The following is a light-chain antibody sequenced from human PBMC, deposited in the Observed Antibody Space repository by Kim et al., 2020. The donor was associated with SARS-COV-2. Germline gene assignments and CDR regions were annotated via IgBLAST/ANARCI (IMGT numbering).Light chain of an antibody. CDR3: HQSSAVPYT. J-gene: IGKJ2*01. CDR2: YAS. CDR1: QTIGTS. V-gene: IGKV6D-21*02. Sequence: EIVLTQFPDFQSVTPKEKVTITCRASQTIGTSLHWYQQKPDQSPVLLIKYASQSMSGVPSRFGGSGSGTDFTLTISSLEPEDAVAYYCHQSSAVPYTFGQGTKLEI.